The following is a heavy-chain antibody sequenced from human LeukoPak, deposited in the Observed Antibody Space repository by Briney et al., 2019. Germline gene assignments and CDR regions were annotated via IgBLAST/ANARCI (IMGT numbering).Heavy chain of an antibody. CDR1: GFIFSSYA. CDR3: AKATGYLL. V-gene: IGHV3-30*04. J-gene: IGHJ4*02. CDR2: ISYDGSNK. D-gene: IGHD1-14*01. Sequence: PGGSLRLSCAASGFIFSSYAMHWVRQAPGKGLEWVAVISYDGSNKYYADSVKGRFTISRDDSEDTLYLQMNSLRAEDTAVYYCAKATGYLLWGQGTLVTVSS.